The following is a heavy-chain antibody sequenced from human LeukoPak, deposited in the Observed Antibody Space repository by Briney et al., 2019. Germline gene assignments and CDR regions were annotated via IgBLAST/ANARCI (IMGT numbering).Heavy chain of an antibody. CDR3: ARQTLVYDFWSGYYPKYFDY. J-gene: IGHJ4*02. D-gene: IGHD3-3*01. CDR2: IYCSGST. V-gene: IGHV4-39*01. Sequence: SETLSLTCTVSGGSISSSSYYWGWIRQPPGKGLEWIGSIYCSGSTYYNPSLKSRVTISVDTSKNQFSLKLSSVTAADTAVYYCARQTLVYDFWSGYYPKYFDYWGQGTLVTVSS. CDR1: GGSISSSSYY.